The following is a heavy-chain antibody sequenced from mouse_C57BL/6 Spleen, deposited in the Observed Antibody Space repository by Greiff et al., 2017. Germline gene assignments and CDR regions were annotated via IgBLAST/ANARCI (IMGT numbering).Heavy chain of an antibody. CDR3: ARGGVLGRFAY. D-gene: IGHD4-1*01. CDR2: INPNNGGT. CDR1: GYTFTDYY. Sequence: VQLQQSGPELVKPGASVKISCKASGYTFTDYYMNWVKQSHGQSLEWIGDINPNNGGTSYNQKFKGKATLTVDKSSSTAYMELRRLTSEDSAVYYCARGGVLGRFAYGGQGTLVTVSA. J-gene: IGHJ3*01. V-gene: IGHV1-26*01.